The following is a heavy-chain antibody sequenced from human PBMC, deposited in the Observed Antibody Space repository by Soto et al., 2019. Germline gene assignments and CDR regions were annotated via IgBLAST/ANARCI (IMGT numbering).Heavy chain of an antibody. D-gene: IGHD3-22*01. CDR2: IYYSGST. V-gene: IGHV4-31*03. CDR3: ARGLGYYDSSGYYPFY. CDR1: GGSISSGGYY. J-gene: IGHJ4*02. Sequence: PSETLSLTCPVSGGSISSGGYYWSWIRQHPGKGLEWIGYIYYSGSTYYNPSLKSRVTISVDTSKNQFSLKLSSVTAADTAVYYCARGLGYYDSSGYYPFYWGQGTLVTVSS.